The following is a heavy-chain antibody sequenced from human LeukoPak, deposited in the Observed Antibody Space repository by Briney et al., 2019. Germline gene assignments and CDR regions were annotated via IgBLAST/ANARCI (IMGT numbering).Heavy chain of an antibody. D-gene: IGHD3-22*01. V-gene: IGHV4-31*03. Sequence: SQTLSLTCTVSGGSISSGGYYWSWIRQHPGKGLEWIGYIYYSGSTYYNPSLKSRVTIAVDTSKNQFSLKLSSVTAADTAVYYCASRADYYDSSGPYDAFDIWGQGTMVTVSS. CDR2: IYYSGST. CDR3: ASRADYYDSSGPYDAFDI. CDR1: GGSISSGGYY. J-gene: IGHJ3*02.